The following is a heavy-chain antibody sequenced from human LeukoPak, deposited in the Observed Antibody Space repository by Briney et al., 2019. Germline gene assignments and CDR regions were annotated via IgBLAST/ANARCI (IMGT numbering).Heavy chain of an antibody. CDR1: GGSFSGYY. J-gene: IGHJ3*01. CDR2: INHSGST. D-gene: IGHD2-21*01. Sequence: SETLSLTCAVYGGSFSGYYWSWIRQPPGKGLEWIGEINHSGSTNYNPSLKSRVTISVDTSKNQFSLKLSSVTAADTAVYYCARAHLWRGAFDFWGQGTMVTVSS. V-gene: IGHV4-34*01. CDR3: ARAHLWRGAFDF.